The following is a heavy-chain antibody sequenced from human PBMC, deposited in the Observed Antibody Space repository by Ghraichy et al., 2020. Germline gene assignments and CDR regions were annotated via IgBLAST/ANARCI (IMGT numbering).Heavy chain of an antibody. CDR1: GGSISSYS. CDR2: IHYSGST. CDR3: ARSEIVATIDY. V-gene: IGHV4-59*01. D-gene: IGHD5-12*01. J-gene: IGHJ4*02. Sequence: SQTLSLTCTVSGGSISSYSWSWIRQPPGKGLEWIGYIHYSGSTKHNPSLKSRVTISLDTSKNQFSLNLSSVSAADTAVYYCARSEIVATIDYWGRGTLVTVSS.